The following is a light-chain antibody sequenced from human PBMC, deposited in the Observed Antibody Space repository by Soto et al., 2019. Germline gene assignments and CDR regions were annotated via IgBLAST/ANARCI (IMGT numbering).Light chain of an antibody. V-gene: IGLV1-40*01. J-gene: IGLJ2*01. CDR2: RNT. CDR3: QSYDSSLSGLGV. Sequence: QLVLTQPPSVSGAPGQRVTISCTGSSSNIGTGYDVHWYQQLPGTAPKLLIFRNTNRPSGVPDRFSGSKSGTSASLAITGLQAEDEADYYCQSYDSSLSGLGVFGGGTKLTVL. CDR1: SSNIGTGYD.